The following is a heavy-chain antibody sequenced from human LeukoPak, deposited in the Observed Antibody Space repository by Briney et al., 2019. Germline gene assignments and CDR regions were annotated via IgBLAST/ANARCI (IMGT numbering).Heavy chain of an antibody. V-gene: IGHV3-48*01. CDR2: IGSTGTM. Sequence: GGSLRLSCAASGFTFSGSAMDWVRQDPGMGLKWLSYIGSTGTMLYADSVKGRFTISRDNAKNSLYLQMNSLRADDTAVYYCVRDPMKTPRGSWGQGVLVTVTS. J-gene: IGHJ5*02. CDR3: VRDPMKTPRGS. CDR1: GFTFSGSA.